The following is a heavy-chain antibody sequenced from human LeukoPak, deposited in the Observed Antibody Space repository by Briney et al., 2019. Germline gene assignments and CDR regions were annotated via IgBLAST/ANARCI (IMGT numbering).Heavy chain of an antibody. CDR3: ARRKSSSWVPGAFDI. J-gene: IGHJ3*02. CDR1: GGSISSGSYY. Sequence: SETLPLTCTVSGGSISSGSYYWSWIRQPAGKGLEWVGRIYTSGSTDYNPSLKSRVTISVDTSNNQFSLKLSSVTAAHTAVYYCARRKSSSWVPGAFDIWGQGTMVTVSS. D-gene: IGHD6-13*01. CDR2: IYTSGST. V-gene: IGHV4-61*02.